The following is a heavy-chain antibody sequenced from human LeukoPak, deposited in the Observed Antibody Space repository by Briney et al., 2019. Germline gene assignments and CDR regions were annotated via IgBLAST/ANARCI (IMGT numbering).Heavy chain of an antibody. J-gene: IGHJ4*02. CDR1: GFTVITND. CDR3: ARGVEPLAANTLAY. Sequence: PGGSLRLSCAASGFTVITNDMTWVRQAPGKGLEWVSVLYSDGNTNYEDSVHGRFTISRDNSKNTLYLEMTSLSPDDTAVYYCARGVEPLAANTLAYWGQGTLVTVSS. D-gene: IGHD1-14*01. V-gene: IGHV3-53*01. CDR2: LYSDGNT.